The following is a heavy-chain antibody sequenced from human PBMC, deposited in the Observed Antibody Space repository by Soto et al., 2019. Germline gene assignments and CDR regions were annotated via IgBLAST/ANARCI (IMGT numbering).Heavy chain of an antibody. CDR3: AKGTGITIFGVASY. J-gene: IGHJ4*02. Sequence: HPGGSLRLSCAAPGFTFSSYGMHWVRQAPGKGLEWVAVISYDGSNKYYADSVKGRFTISRDNSKNTLYLQMNSLRAEDTAVYYCAKGTGITIFGVASYWGQGTLVTVSS. CDR1: GFTFSSYG. V-gene: IGHV3-30*18. CDR2: ISYDGSNK. D-gene: IGHD3-3*01.